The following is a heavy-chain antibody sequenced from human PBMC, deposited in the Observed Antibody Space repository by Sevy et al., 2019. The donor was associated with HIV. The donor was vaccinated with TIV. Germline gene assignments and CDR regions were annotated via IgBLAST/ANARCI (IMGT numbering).Heavy chain of an antibody. V-gene: IGHV5-51*01. CDR1: GYSFTSYW. CDR2: NYPGDSDT. D-gene: IGHD4-17*01. J-gene: IGHJ3*02. CDR3: ARPSWYGDYEGFGLGAFDI. Sequence: GESLKLSCKGSGYSFTSYWIGWVRQMPGKGLEWMGKNYPGDSDTRYSPSFQGQVTISANKSISTYYLQWSSLKAPDTAMFYCARPSWYGDYEGFGLGAFDIWGQGTMVTVSS.